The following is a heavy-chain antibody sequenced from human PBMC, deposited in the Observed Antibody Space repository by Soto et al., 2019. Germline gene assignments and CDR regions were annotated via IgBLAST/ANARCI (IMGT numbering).Heavy chain of an antibody. V-gene: IGHV1-69*13. D-gene: IGHD2-2*02. CDR3: ARGYCSSTSCYTRSHYYYGMDV. J-gene: IGHJ6*02. CDR2: IIPIFGTA. Sequence: VASVKVSCKASGGTFSSYAISWVRQAPGQGLEWMGGIIPIFGTANYAQKFQGRVTITADESTSTAYMELSSLRSEDTAVYYCARGYCSSTSCYTRSHYYYGMDVWGQGTTVTVSS. CDR1: GGTFSSYA.